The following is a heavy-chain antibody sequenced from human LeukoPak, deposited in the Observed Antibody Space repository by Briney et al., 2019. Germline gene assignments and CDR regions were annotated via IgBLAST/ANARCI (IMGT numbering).Heavy chain of an antibody. Sequence: SVNVSCKASGFTFTRSAVQWVRQARGQRLEWIGWIVVGSGKTNYAQKFQERVTIIRDMSTGTAYMDLGSLRSEDTAIYYCAATSVGATINDAFHMWGQGTMVTVSS. V-gene: IGHV1-58*01. CDR1: GFTFTRSA. CDR2: IVVGSGKT. J-gene: IGHJ3*02. D-gene: IGHD1-26*01. CDR3: AATSVGATINDAFHM.